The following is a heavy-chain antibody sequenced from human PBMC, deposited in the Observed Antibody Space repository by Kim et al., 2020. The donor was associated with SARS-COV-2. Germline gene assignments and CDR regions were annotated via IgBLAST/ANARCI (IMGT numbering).Heavy chain of an antibody. Sequence: GGSLRLSCAASGFTFSSYSMNWVRQAPGKGLEWVSSISSSSSYIYYADSVKGRFTISRDNAKNSLYLQMNSLRAEDTAVYYCATTQITMAPFDPWGQGTLVTVSS. CDR3: ATTQITMAPFDP. J-gene: IGHJ5*02. D-gene: IGHD3-10*01. CDR2: ISSSSSYI. CDR1: GFTFSSYS. V-gene: IGHV3-21*01.